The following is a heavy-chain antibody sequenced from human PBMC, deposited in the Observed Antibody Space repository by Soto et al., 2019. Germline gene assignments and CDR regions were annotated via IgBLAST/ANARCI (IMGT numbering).Heavy chain of an antibody. V-gene: IGHV4-39*01. CDR1: GGSISSSSYY. D-gene: IGHD1-26*01. Sequence: SETLSLTCTVSGGSISSSSYYWGWIRQPPGKGLEWIGSIYYSGSTYYNPSLKSRVTISVDTSKNQFSLKLSSVTAADTAVYYCARHYGIGDAFDIWGQGTMVTVS. CDR2: IYYSGST. CDR3: ARHYGIGDAFDI. J-gene: IGHJ3*02.